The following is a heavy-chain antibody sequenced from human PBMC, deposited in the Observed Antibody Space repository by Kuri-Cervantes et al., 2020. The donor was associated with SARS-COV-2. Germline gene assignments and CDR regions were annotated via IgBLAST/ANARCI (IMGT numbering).Heavy chain of an antibody. D-gene: IGHD2-2*02. Sequence: SVKVSCKASGGTFSSYAISWVRQAPRQGLEWMGRIIPIFGTANYAQKFQGRVTITTDESTSTAYMELSSLRSEDTAVYYCASAERYCSSTSCYTYAFDIWGQGTMVTVSS. J-gene: IGHJ3*02. CDR2: IIPIFGTA. CDR3: ASAERYCSSTSCYTYAFDI. CDR1: GGTFSSYA. V-gene: IGHV1-69*05.